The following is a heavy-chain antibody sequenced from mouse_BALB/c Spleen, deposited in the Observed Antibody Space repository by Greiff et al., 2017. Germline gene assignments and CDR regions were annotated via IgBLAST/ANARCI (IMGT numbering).Heavy chain of an antibody. CDR3: ARWLLRLGGLYFDY. CDR1: GFTFSSYA. J-gene: IGHJ2*01. D-gene: IGHD1-2*01. V-gene: IGHV5-9-4*01. Sequence: EVQVVESGGGLVKPGGSLKLSCAASGFTFSSYAMSWVRQSPEKRLEWVAEISSGGSYTYYPDTVTGRFTISSDNAKNTLYLEMSSLRSEDTAMYDCARWLLRLGGLYFDYWGQGTTLTVSS. CDR2: ISSGGSYT.